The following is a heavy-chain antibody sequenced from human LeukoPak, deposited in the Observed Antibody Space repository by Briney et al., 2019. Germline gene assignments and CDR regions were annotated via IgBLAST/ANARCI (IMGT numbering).Heavy chain of an antibody. J-gene: IGHJ5*02. D-gene: IGHD1-14*01. CDR2: INPSGDST. CDR3: ARDESPMEPFNWFDP. V-gene: IGHV1-46*01. Sequence: ASVKVSCKASGYTFTSYYVHWVRQAPGQGLEWMGIINPSGDSTSYAQKFQGRITMTRDMSTSTVYMELSSLRSEDTALYYCARDESPMEPFNWFDPWGQGTLVTVSS. CDR1: GYTFTSYY.